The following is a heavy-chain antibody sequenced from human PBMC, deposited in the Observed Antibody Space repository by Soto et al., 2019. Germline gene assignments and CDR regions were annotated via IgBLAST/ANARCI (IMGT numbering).Heavy chain of an antibody. CDR1: GGSVSSGGYH. Sequence: SETLSLTCTVSGGSVSSGGYHWSWIRQPPGKGLEWIGNIYYSGSTNYNPSLKSRATISVDTSKNQFSLKLTSVTAADTAVYYCARGGSNDWQVAFDIWGQGTMVTVSS. V-gene: IGHV4-61*08. CDR2: IYYSGST. J-gene: IGHJ3*02. D-gene: IGHD3-9*01. CDR3: ARGGSNDWQVAFDI.